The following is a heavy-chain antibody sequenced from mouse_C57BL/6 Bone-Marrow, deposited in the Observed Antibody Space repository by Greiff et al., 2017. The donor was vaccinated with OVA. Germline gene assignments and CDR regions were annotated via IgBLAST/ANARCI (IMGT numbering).Heavy chain of an antibody. J-gene: IGHJ1*03. CDR3: ANYYGSSSYWYFDV. CDR2: IDPNSGGT. CDR1: GYTFTSYW. D-gene: IGHD1-1*01. Sequence: QVHVKQPGAELVKPGASVKLSCKASGYTFTSYWMHWVKQRPGRGLEWIGRIDPNSGGTKYNEKFKSKATLTVDKPSSTAYMQLSSLTSEDSAVYYCANYYGSSSYWYFDVWGTGTTVTVSS. V-gene: IGHV1-72*01.